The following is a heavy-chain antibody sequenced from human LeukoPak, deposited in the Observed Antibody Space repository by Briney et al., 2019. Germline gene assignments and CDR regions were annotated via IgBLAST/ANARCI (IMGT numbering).Heavy chain of an antibody. CDR2: IYYSGST. D-gene: IGHD2-15*01. CDR1: GGSISSYY. Sequence: SETLSLTCTVSGGSISSYYWSWIRQPPGKGLEWIGYIYYSGSTNYNPSLKSRVTISVDTSKNQPSLKLSSVTAADTAVYYCARDRSYCSGGSCYPWDDYYYYYYMDVWGKGTTVTVSS. CDR3: ARDRSYCSGGSCYPWDDYYYYYYMDV. J-gene: IGHJ6*03. V-gene: IGHV4-59*01.